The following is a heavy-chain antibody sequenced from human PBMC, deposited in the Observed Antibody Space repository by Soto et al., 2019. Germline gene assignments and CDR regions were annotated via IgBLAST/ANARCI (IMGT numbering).Heavy chain of an antibody. Sequence: GESLKISCKGSGYSFTSYWIGWVRQMPGRGLEWMGIIYPGDSDTRYSPSFQGQVTISADKSISTAYLQWSSLKALDTAMYYCARQIPYYYDSSGYYPRPAYFDYWGQGTLVTVSS. J-gene: IGHJ4*02. V-gene: IGHV5-51*01. CDR3: ARQIPYYYDSSGYYPRPAYFDY. D-gene: IGHD3-22*01. CDR1: GYSFTSYW. CDR2: IYPGDSDT.